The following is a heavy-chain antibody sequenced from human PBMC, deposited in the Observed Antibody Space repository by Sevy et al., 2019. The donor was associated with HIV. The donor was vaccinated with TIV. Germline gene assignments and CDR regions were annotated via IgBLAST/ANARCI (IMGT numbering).Heavy chain of an antibody. J-gene: IGHJ4*02. D-gene: IGHD3-10*01. CDR1: GFTFSKAW. V-gene: IGHV3-15*01. Sequence: GGSLRLSCAASGFTFSKAWMNWVRQAPGKGPEWVDRIKSKTDGGTTDFAAFVKGRFKISRDDSNDTLFLQMDSLEVEDTAVYYCTTAHQWFGNLRLDWGQGTLVTVSS. CDR3: TTAHQWFGNLRLD. CDR2: IKSKTDGGTT.